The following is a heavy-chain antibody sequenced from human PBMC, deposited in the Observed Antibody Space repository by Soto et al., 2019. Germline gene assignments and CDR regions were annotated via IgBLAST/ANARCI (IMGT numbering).Heavy chain of an antibody. CDR2: ISAYNGNT. CDR3: ARSITIFGVVPAYYYMDV. D-gene: IGHD3-3*01. V-gene: IGHV1-18*01. J-gene: IGHJ6*03. Sequence: GASVKVSCTASGYTFTSYGISWVRQAPGQGLEWMGWISAYNGNTNYAQKLQGRVTMTTDTSTSTAYMELRSLRSDDTAVYYCARSITIFGVVPAYYYMDVWGKGTTVTVSS. CDR1: GYTFTSYG.